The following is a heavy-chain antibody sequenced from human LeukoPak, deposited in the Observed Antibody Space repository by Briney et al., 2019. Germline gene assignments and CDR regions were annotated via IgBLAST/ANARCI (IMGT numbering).Heavy chain of an antibody. Sequence: PSETLSLTCTVSGGSISSSSYYWGWIRQPPGKGLEWIGSIYYSGSTYYNPSLKSRVTISVDTSKNQFSLKLSSVTAADTAVYYCARCGFGELHPFDYWGQGTLVTVSS. CDR3: ARCGFGELHPFDY. CDR1: GGSISSSSYY. V-gene: IGHV4-39*01. J-gene: IGHJ4*02. CDR2: IYYSGST. D-gene: IGHD3-10*01.